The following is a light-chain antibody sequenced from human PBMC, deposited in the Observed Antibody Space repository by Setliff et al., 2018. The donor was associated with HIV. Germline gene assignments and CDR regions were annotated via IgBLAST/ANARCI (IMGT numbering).Light chain of an antibody. J-gene: IGLJ1*01. CDR3: CSYAGSYSFVV. V-gene: IGLV2-11*01. CDR2: EVS. Sequence: QSALTQPRSVSGSPGQSVTISCTGTSSDVGTYNYVSWYQQHPGKAPKLMIFEVSKRASGVPDRFSGSKSGNTASLTISGLQAEDEADYYCCSYAGSYSFVVFGSGTKVTVL. CDR1: SSDVGTYNY.